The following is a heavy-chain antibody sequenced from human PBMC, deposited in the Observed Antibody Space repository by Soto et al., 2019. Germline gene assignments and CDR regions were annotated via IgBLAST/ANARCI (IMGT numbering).Heavy chain of an antibody. Sequence: QVQLQESGPGLVKPSQTLSLTCTVSGGSISSGDYYWSWIRQPPGKGLEWIGYIYYSGSTYYNPSLKSRVNVSVDTSKNQCSLKRSSVTAADTAVYVCARVIIAARRGGWFYPWGQGTLDTVSS. V-gene: IGHV4-30-4*01. CDR3: ARVIIAARRGGWFYP. D-gene: IGHD6-6*01. CDR1: GGSISSGDYY. CDR2: IYYSGST. J-gene: IGHJ5*02.